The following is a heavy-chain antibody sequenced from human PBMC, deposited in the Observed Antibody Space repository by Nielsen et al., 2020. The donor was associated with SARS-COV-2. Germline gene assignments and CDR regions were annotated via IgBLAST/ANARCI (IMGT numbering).Heavy chain of an antibody. CDR3: ARAGNLGKGTHYHGMDV. J-gene: IGHJ6*02. D-gene: IGHD1-7*01. CDR2: ISWNSGSI. V-gene: IGHV3-9*01. CDR1: GFTFDDYA. Sequence: SLKISCAASGFTFDDYAMHWVRQAPGKGLEWVSGISWNSGSIGYADSVKGRFTISRENANNALYLQMNSLRAEDTAVYYCARAGNLGKGTHYHGMDVWGQGTTVAVSS.